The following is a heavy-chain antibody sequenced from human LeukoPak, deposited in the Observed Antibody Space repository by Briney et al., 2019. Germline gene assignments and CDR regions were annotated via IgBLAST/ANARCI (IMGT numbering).Heavy chain of an antibody. D-gene: IGHD1-1*01. CDR1: GFTFSSCG. CDR3: AKDGHWTFDY. V-gene: IGHV3-30*02. J-gene: IGHJ4*02. CDR2: IGHEGTNK. Sequence: GGSLRLSCAASGFTFSSCGMHWVRQAPGKGLAWVAFIGHEGTNKYYADSVKGRFTISRDNSKNTLYLQMNSLRTEDTAVYYCAKDGHWTFDYWGQGTLVTVSS.